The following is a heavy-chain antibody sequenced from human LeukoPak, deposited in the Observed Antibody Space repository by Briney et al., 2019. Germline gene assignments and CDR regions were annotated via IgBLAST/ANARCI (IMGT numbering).Heavy chain of an antibody. Sequence: GESLKISCKGSGYRFTSYWIGWVRQRPGKGLEGMWIIYPGYSYTRYSPSLHGQVAISAGKSISTAYLQWSSLEASDTAMYYCARGSGSYHTAYMNWGQGTLVTVSS. CDR1: GYRFTSYW. D-gene: IGHD1-26*01. CDR3: ARGSGSYHTAYMN. J-gene: IGHJ4*02. V-gene: IGHV5-51*01. CDR2: IYPGYSYT.